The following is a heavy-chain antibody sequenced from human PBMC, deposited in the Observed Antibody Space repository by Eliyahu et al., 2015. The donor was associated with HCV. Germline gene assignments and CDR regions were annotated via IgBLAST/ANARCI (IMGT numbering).Heavy chain of an antibody. CDR3: ARNPGGYYYYFQH. CDR1: GGXIXXGSYY. V-gene: IGHV4-61*02. Sequence: QVQLQESGPGLVKPSQTLSLXCTVXGGXIXXGSYYWSWIRQPAGKGLEWIGRIYTSGSTNYNPSLKSRVTISVDTSKNQFSLKLSSVTAADTAVYYCARNPGGYYYYFQHWGQGTLVTVSS. J-gene: IGHJ1*01. CDR2: IYTSGST. D-gene: IGHD3-22*01.